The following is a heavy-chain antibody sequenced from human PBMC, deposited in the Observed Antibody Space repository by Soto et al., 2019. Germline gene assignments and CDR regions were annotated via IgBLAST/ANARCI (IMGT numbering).Heavy chain of an antibody. CDR3: AAAAYCGGDCLNYGMDV. CDR1: GFTFTTSA. V-gene: IGHV1-58*01. J-gene: IGHJ6*02. D-gene: IGHD2-21*02. CDR2: IVVGSGNT. Sequence: VTVSCKASGFTFTTSAVQWVRQARGQRLEWIGWIVVGSGNTNYAQKFQERVTITRDMSTSTAYMELSSLRSEDTAVYYCAAAAYCGGDCLNYGMDVWGQGTTVTVSS.